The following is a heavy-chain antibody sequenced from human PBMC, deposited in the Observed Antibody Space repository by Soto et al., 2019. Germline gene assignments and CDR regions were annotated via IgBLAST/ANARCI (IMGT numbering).Heavy chain of an antibody. V-gene: IGHV3-30*18. Sequence: GGSLRLSCAASGFTFSSYGMHWVRQAPGKGLEWVAVISYDGSNKYYADSVKGRFTISRDNSKNTLYLQMNSLRAEDTAVYYCAKPYGSGWNDAFDIWGQGTMVTVSS. CDR2: ISYDGSNK. CDR3: AKPYGSGWNDAFDI. D-gene: IGHD6-19*01. J-gene: IGHJ3*02. CDR1: GFTFSSYG.